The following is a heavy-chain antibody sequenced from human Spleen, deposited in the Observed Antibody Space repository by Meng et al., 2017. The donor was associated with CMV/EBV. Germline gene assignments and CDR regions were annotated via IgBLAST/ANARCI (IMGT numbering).Heavy chain of an antibody. J-gene: IGHJ4*02. CDR1: YY. CDR2: IFYSGSA. CDR3: ARQGTAAAATRSRTFDS. Sequence: YYWAWSRQSPGRVLEWIANIFYSGSAYSNPSLKSRVTMSVDTSKNHFSLNLNSVTAADTALYYCARQGTAAAATRSRTFDSWGQGILVTVSS. D-gene: IGHD6-25*01. V-gene: IGHV4-39*02.